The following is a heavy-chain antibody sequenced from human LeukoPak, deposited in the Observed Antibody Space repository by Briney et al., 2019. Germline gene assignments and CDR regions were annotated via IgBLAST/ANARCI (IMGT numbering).Heavy chain of an antibody. Sequence: PGGSLRLSCAASGFTFSGYWMSWVRQAPGRGLEWVANIGGDGTSKQYADSVRGRFTIPRDNTKTSLYLQMSSLKAEDSAMYYCARDERSGYFVYWGQGILVTVSS. CDR1: GFTFSGYW. J-gene: IGHJ4*02. CDR3: ARDERSGYFVY. CDR2: IGGDGTSK. V-gene: IGHV3-7*01. D-gene: IGHD3-22*01.